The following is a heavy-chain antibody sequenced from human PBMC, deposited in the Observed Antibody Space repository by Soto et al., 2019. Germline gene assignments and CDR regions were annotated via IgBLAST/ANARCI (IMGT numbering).Heavy chain of an antibody. Sequence: GGSLRLSCAASGFTFDDYAMHWVRQAPGKGLEWVSGISWNSGSIGYADSVKGRFTISRDNAKNSLYLQMNSLRAEDTALYYCAKDNYDILTGSSDAFDIWGQGTMVTVSS. V-gene: IGHV3-9*01. J-gene: IGHJ3*02. CDR1: GFTFDDYA. CDR3: AKDNYDILTGSSDAFDI. D-gene: IGHD3-9*01. CDR2: ISWNSGSI.